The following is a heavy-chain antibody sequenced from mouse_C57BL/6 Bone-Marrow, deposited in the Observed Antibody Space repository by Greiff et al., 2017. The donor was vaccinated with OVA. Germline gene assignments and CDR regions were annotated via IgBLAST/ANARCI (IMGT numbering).Heavy chain of an antibody. CDR1: GYTFTSYW. V-gene: IGHV1-55*01. J-gene: IGHJ2*01. CDR3: ARESIYYDYVVDY. CDR2: IYPGSGST. D-gene: IGHD2-4*01. Sequence: QVQLQQSGAELVKPGASVKMSCKASGYTFTSYWITWVKQRPGQGLEWIGDIYPGSGSTNYNEKFKSKATLTVDTSSSTAYMQLSSLTSEDSAVYYCARESIYYDYVVDYWGQGTTLTVSS.